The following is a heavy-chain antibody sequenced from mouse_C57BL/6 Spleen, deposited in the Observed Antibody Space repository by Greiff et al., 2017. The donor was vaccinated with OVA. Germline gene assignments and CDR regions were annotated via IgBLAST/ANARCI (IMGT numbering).Heavy chain of an antibody. D-gene: IGHD1-1*01. CDR3: ASITTVVPFDY. V-gene: IGHV1-64*01. CDR1: GYTFTSYW. J-gene: IGHJ2*01. Sequence: VKLQQPGAELVKPGASVKLSCKASGYTFTSYWMHWVKQRPGQGLEWIGMIHPNSGSTNYNEKFKSKATLTVAKSSSTAYMQLSSLTSEDSAVYYCASITTVVPFDYWGHGTTLTVSS. CDR2: IHPNSGST.